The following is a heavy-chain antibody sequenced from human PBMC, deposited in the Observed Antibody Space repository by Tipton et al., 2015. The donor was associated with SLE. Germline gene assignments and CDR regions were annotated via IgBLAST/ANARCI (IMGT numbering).Heavy chain of an antibody. Sequence: TLSLTCAVYGGSFSGYYWSWIRQPPGKGLEWIGEINHSGSTNYNPSLKSRVTISVDTSKNRFSLKLSSVTAADTAVYYCARLGGYSTYFDYWGQGTLVTVSS. D-gene: IGHD4-11*01. V-gene: IGHV4-34*01. CDR2: INHSGST. CDR1: GGSFSGYY. J-gene: IGHJ4*02. CDR3: ARLGGYSTYFDY.